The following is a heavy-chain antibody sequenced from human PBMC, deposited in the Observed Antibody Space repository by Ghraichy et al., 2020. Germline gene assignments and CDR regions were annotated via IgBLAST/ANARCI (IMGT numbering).Heavy chain of an antibody. D-gene: IGHD6-6*01. CDR3: AGVREQLVPYYYYYMDV. Sequence: GGSLRLSCAASGFTFSDYYMTWIRQAPGKGLEWVSYISSIGSTIYYADSVKGRFTISRDNAKNSLYLQMNSLRAEDTAVYYCAGVREQLVPYYYYYMDVWGKGTTVTVSS. V-gene: IGHV3-11*01. J-gene: IGHJ6*03. CDR2: ISSIGSTI. CDR1: GFTFSDYY.